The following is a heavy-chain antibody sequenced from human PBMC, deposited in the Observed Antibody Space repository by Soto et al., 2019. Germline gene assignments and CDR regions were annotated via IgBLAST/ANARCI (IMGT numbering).Heavy chain of an antibody. D-gene: IGHD2-15*01. V-gene: IGHV3-30*18. CDR3: AKPANPGVVVAATQWAFDI. CDR2: ISYDGSNK. Sequence: QAGGSLRLSCAASGFTFSSYGMHWVRQAPGKGLEWVAVISYDGSNKYYADSVKGRFTISRDNSKNTLYLQMNSLRAEDTAVYYCAKPANPGVVVAATQWAFDIWGQGTMVTVSS. CDR1: GFTFSSYG. J-gene: IGHJ3*02.